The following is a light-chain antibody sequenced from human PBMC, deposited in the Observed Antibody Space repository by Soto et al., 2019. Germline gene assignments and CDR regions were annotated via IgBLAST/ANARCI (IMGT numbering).Light chain of an antibody. J-gene: IGKJ4*01. CDR1: QDIGNF. CDR2: DAS. CDR3: QQYDNLPLT. V-gene: IGKV1-33*01. Sequence: DIQMTQSLPTLSACVGDRVTITCQASQDIGNFLSWYQQKPGKVPKLLIFDASNLETGVPSRFSGSGSGTDFTFTISSLQPEDIATYYCQQYDNLPLTFGGGTKVDIK.